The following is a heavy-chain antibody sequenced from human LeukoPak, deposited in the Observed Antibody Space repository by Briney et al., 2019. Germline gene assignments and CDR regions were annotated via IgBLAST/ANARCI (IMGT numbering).Heavy chain of an antibody. CDR2: IYYSGST. CDR3: ARLAYCGGDCSDY. V-gene: IGHV4-39*01. J-gene: IGHJ4*02. Sequence: SETLSLTCTVSGGSISSSSYYWGWIRQPQGKGLEWIGSIYYSGSTYYNPSLKSRVTISVDTSKNQFSLKLSSVTAADTAVYYCARLAYCGGDCSDYWGQGTLVTVSS. D-gene: IGHD2-21*01. CDR1: GGSISSSSYY.